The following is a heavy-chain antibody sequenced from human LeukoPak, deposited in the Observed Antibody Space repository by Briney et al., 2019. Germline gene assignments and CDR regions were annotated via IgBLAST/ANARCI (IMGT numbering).Heavy chain of an antibody. Sequence: GASVKVSCKSSGYTFTSYAMNWVRQAPGQGLEWMGWINTNTGNPTYAQGFTGRFVFSLDTSVSTAYLQISSLKAEDTAVYYCARDPRDPGYYDYVWGSYPYYGMDVWGQGTTVTVSS. V-gene: IGHV7-4-1*02. D-gene: IGHD3-16*02. CDR3: ARDPRDPGYYDYVWGSYPYYGMDV. CDR2: INTNTGNP. J-gene: IGHJ6*02. CDR1: GYTFTSYA.